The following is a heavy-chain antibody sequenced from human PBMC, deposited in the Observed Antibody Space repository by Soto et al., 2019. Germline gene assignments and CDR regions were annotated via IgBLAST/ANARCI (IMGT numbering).Heavy chain of an antibody. Sequence: GGSLRLSCAASGFTFSSYSMNWVRQAPGKGLEWVSYSSSSSSTIGYADSVKGRFTISRDNAKNSLYLQMNSLRAEDTALYYCATSIVVVVAATPRAFDYWGQGTLVTVS. V-gene: IGHV3-48*04. CDR1: GFTFSSYS. J-gene: IGHJ4*02. D-gene: IGHD2-15*01. CDR2: SSSSSSTI. CDR3: ATSIVVVVAATPRAFDY.